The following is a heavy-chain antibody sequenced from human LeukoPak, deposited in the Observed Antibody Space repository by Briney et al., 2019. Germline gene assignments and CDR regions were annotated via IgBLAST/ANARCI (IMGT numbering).Heavy chain of an antibody. CDR1: GYTFTSYA. CDR2: INAGKGNT. V-gene: IGHV1-3*01. Sequence: GASVKVSCKASGYTFTSYAMHWVRQAPGQRLGWMGLINAGKGNTKYSQNFQGRVTITRDTSASTAYMELSSLRSDDTAVYYCARDSNIVAVPAATYYYYYGMDVWGQGTTVTVSS. CDR3: ARDSNIVAVPAATYYYYYGMDV. D-gene: IGHD2-2*01. J-gene: IGHJ6*02.